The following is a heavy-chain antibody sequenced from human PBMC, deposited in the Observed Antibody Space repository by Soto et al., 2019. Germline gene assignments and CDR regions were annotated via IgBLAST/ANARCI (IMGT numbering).Heavy chain of an antibody. CDR1: GFTFSRYG. D-gene: IGHD1-26*01. J-gene: IGHJ4*02. V-gene: IGHV3-23*01. CDR2: VRSDGDTT. Sequence: EVQVLESGGGLVQPGGSLRLSCAASGFTFSRYGMNWVRQAPGQGLEWVSGVRSDGDTTYNADSVKGRFTVSRDNFRNTVDLQMNNLSVEDTAVYYYARGKGVGATPDGANCWGQGTLVTVSP. CDR3: ARGKGVGATPDGANC.